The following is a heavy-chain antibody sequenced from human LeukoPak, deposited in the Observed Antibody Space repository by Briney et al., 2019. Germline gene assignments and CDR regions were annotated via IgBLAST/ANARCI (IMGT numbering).Heavy chain of an antibody. CDR3: ARASICGFDI. J-gene: IGHJ3*02. V-gene: IGHV3-21*01. Sequence: GGSLRLSCAASGFTFISYSMNWVRQTPGNGLEWVSSISSTGSYIYYTDSVKGRFIISRDNAKNSLYLQMNSLRAEDTAVYYCARASICGFDIWGQGTMVTVSS. CDR2: ISSTGSYI. D-gene: IGHD2-2*01. CDR1: GFTFISYS.